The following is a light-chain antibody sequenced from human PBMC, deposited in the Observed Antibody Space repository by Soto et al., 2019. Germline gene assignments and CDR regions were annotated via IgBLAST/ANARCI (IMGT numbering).Light chain of an antibody. CDR2: RAS. CDR3: QQSYSTPLT. CDR1: QSVGSAY. V-gene: IGKV3-20*01. J-gene: IGKJ4*01. Sequence: EIVFTQSPGTLSLSPVERATLSCRASQSVGSAYLAWYQQKPGQAPRLLIYRASSRATGIPDRFSGSGSGTDFTLTISSLQPEDFATYYCQQSYSTPLTFGGGTKVDIK.